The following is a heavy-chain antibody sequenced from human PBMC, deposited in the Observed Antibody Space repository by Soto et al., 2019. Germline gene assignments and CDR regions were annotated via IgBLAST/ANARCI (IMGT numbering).Heavy chain of an antibody. Sequence: LSLTCTVSGGSISSYYWSWIRQPPGKGLEWIGYIYYSGSTNYNPSLKSRVTISVDTSKNQFSLKLSSVTAADTAVYYCARAPVVAAFDIWGQGTMVTVSS. J-gene: IGHJ3*02. V-gene: IGHV4-59*01. D-gene: IGHD2-15*01. CDR3: ARAPVVAAFDI. CDR2: IYYSGST. CDR1: GGSISSYY.